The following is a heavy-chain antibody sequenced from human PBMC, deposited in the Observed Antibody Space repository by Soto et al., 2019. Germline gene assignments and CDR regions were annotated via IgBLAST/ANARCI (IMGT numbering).Heavy chain of an antibody. V-gene: IGHV3-48*02. J-gene: IGHJ4*02. CDR1: GFAFSSYS. CDR2: ITSGGNTI. Sequence: EVQLVESGGGLVQPGGSLRLSCAASGFAFSSYSMNWVRQAPGKGLEWVSYITSGGNTIYYADSVKGRFTISRDNAKNSLYLQMNSLRDEDTAVYYCARDIHWNCYWGQGTLVTVSS. D-gene: IGHD1-7*01. CDR3: ARDIHWNCY.